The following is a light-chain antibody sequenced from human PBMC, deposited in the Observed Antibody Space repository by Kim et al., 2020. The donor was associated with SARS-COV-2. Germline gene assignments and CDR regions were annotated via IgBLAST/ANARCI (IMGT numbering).Light chain of an antibody. J-gene: IGLJ3*02. V-gene: IGLV1-40*01. Sequence: QPVLTQPPSVSGAPGQRVTISCTGSTSNLGAGYHAHWYQQLPGTAPKLLIYGDNKRPSGVPDRFSGSRSGTSASLAVTGLQAEDEADYYCQSYDSSLSARVFGGGTQLTVL. CDR1: TSNLGAGYH. CDR2: GDN. CDR3: QSYDSSLSARV.